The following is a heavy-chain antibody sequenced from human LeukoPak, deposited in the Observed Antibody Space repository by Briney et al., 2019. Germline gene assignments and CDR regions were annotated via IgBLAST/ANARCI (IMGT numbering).Heavy chain of an antibody. V-gene: IGHV1-18*01. J-gene: IGHJ6*02. CDR2: ISAYNGNT. Sequence: ASVKVSCKASGYTFTSYGISWVRQAPGQGLDGMGWISAYNGNTNYAQKLQGRVTMTTDTSTSTAYMELRSLRSDDTAVYYCARQWYDSSGYYKPRFGMDVWGQGTTVTVSS. CDR1: GYTFTSYG. D-gene: IGHD3-22*01. CDR3: ARQWYDSSGYYKPRFGMDV.